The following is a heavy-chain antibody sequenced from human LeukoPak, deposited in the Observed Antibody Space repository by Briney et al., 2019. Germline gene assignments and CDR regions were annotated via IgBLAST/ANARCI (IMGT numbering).Heavy chain of an antibody. D-gene: IGHD2-21*02. CDR3: AKGPRGGVVVTAMYFDY. V-gene: IGHV3-23*01. Sequence: GGSLRLSCAASGFTFSSYAMSWVRQAPGKGLEWVSAISGSGGSTYYADSVKGRFTISRDNSNNTLCLQRNSLRAEDTAVYYCAKGPRGGVVVTAMYFDYWGQGTLVTVSS. CDR2: ISGSGGST. J-gene: IGHJ4*02. CDR1: GFTFSSYA.